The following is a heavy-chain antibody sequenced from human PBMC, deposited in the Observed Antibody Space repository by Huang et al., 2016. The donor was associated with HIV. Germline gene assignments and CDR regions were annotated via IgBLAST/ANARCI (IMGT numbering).Heavy chain of an antibody. CDR1: TVTFGAYR. D-gene: IGHD2-8*01. CDR3: ATKADAMDV. CDR2: IRQDGSEK. V-gene: IGHV3-7*01. Sequence: LVESGGGLVRPGGSLRLSCAGSTVTFGAYRMTWVQSPGKGLEWVASIRQDGSEKQYVDSGEGRFKIARDNGKNLLFLEMRSLGVDDTAVYFCATKADAMDVWGQGTTVIVSS. J-gene: IGHJ6*02.